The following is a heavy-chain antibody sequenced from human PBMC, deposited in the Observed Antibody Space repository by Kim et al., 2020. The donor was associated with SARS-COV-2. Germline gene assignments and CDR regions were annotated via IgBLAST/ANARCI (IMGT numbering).Heavy chain of an antibody. CDR2: ISWDGGST. CDR1: GFTFDDYT. J-gene: IGHJ4*02. V-gene: IGHV3-43*01. Sequence: GGSLRLSCAASGFTFDDYTMHWVRQAPGKGLEWVSLISWDGGSTYYADSVKGRFTISRDNSKNSLYLQMNSLRTEDTALYYCAKDMVSGYDYVWGIDYWGQGTLVTVSS. D-gene: IGHD3-16*01. CDR3: AKDMVSGYDYVWGIDY.